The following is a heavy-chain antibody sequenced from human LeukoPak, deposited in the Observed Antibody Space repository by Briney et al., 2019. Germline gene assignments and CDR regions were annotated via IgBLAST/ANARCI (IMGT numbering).Heavy chain of an antibody. CDR2: INHSGST. J-gene: IGHJ4*02. V-gene: IGHV4-34*01. CDR3: ARGGPLDY. Sequence: SETLSLTCAVYGGSFSGYYWSWIRQPPGKGLEWIGEINHSGSTNYNPSLKSRVTISVDTSKNQFSLKLSSVTAADTAVYYCARGGPLDYWGQGTLVTVSS. CDR1: GGSFSGYY.